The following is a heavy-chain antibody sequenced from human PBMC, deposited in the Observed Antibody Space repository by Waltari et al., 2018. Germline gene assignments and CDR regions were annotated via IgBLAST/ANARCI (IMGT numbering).Heavy chain of an antibody. CDR2: INHSGST. CDR3: ARGVPVYDFWSGRHYYYMDV. CDR1: GGSFRGYY. J-gene: IGHJ6*03. V-gene: IGHV4-34*01. D-gene: IGHD3-3*01. Sequence: QVQLQQWGAGLLKPSETLSLTCAVYGGSFRGYYWSWLRQPPGKGLEWIGEINHSGSTNSNPSLKSRVTISVDTSKNQFSLKLSSVTAADTAVYYCARGVPVYDFWSGRHYYYMDVWGKGTTVTVSS.